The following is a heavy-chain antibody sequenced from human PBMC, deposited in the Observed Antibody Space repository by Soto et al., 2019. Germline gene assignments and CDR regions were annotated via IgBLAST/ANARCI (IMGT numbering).Heavy chain of an antibody. CDR3: ARCSTAAFLTHFDY. CDR1: GYKFTQYW. Sequence: PGESLKISCTASGYKFTQYWITSVRQVPGKGLEWMGIIYPADSDTTYSPSFEGQVTITTDKSTRTSFLQWSSLKASDTATYYCARCSTAAFLTHFDYWGQGTLVTVSS. V-gene: IGHV5-51*01. J-gene: IGHJ4*02. D-gene: IGHD2-15*01. CDR2: IYPADSDT.